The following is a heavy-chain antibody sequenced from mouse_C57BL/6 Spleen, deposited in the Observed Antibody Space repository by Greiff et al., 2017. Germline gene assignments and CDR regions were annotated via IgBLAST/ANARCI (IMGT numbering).Heavy chain of an antibody. CDR1: GYTFTSYC. CDR3: ARSGTMGYWYFEV. D-gene: IGHD2-3*01. CDR2: INPSNGGT. J-gene: IGHJ1*03. V-gene: IGHV1-53*01. Sequence: VQLQQPGTELVKPGASVKLSCKASGYTFTSYCMHWVKQRPGQGLEWIGNINPSNGGTNYNEKFKSKATLTVDTSSSTAYMQLSSLTSEDSAVYCCARSGTMGYWYFEVWGTGTTVTVSS.